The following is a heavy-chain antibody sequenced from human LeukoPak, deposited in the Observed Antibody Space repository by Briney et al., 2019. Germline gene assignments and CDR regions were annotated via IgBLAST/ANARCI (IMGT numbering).Heavy chain of an antibody. CDR3: ARLGSVGYYNYQYMDI. CDR2: IYDIGNT. V-gene: IGHV4-34*01. CDR1: GGSFSVYY. D-gene: IGHD3-10*01. Sequence: SDALSLTCAVYGGSFSVYYWSWIRQPPGKGLEWIGEIYDIGNTNYDPSLRSRVTISVDTSKNQFSLSLTSATAADTAVYFCARLGSVGYYNYQYMDIWGNGTTVTVSS. J-gene: IGHJ6*03.